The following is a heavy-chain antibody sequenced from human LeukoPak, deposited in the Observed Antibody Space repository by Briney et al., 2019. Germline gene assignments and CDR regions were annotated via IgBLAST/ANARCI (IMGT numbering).Heavy chain of an antibody. Sequence: PSETLSLTCAVSGGSISSGGYSWSWIRQPPGKGLEWIGYIYHSGTTYYNPSLKSRVTISVDGSKNQFSLKLTSVTAADTAVYYCASREYSGHNDYWGQGTLVTVSS. CDR3: ASREYSGHNDY. CDR1: GGSISSGGYS. CDR2: IYHSGTT. D-gene: IGHD5-12*01. V-gene: IGHV4-30-2*01. J-gene: IGHJ4*02.